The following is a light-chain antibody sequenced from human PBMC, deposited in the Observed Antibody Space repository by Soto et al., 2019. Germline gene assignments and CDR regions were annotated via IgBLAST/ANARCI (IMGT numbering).Light chain of an antibody. CDR1: SSNIGAGYD. CDR2: LNN. CDR3: QSYDSSLSAWV. J-gene: IGLJ3*02. V-gene: IGLV1-40*01. Sequence: QPVLTQPPSVSGAPGQRVTISCTGSSSNIGAGYDVHWYQQIPGTAPKLLIYLNNNRPSGVPNRLSGSKSGTSASLAITGLQAEDEADYYCQSYDSSLSAWVFGGGTKLTVL.